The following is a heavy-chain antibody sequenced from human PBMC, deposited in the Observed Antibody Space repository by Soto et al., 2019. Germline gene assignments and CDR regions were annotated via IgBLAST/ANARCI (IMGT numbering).Heavy chain of an antibody. D-gene: IGHD2-15*01. J-gene: IGHJ6*03. CDR2: FDPEDGET. CDR3: ATAPKSGAHYYYYMDV. CDR1: GYTLTELS. Sequence: GASVKVSCKVSGYTLTELSMHWVRQAPGKGLEWMGGFDPEDGETIYAQKFQGRVTMTEDTSTDTAYMELSSLRSEDTAVYYCATAPKSGAHYYYYMDVWGKGTTVTVSS. V-gene: IGHV1-24*01.